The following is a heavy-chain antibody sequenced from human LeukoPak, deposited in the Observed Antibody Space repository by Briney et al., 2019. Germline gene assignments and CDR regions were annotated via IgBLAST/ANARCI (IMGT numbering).Heavy chain of an antibody. V-gene: IGHV4-39*07. CDR2: IYYSGST. CDR1: GGSISSSSYY. Sequence: SETLPLTCTVSGGSISSSSYYWGWIRQPPGKGLEWIGNIYYSGSTYYNPSLKSRVTISVDMSKNQFSLKLSSVTAADTAVYYCARALGGARAFDYWGQGTLVTVSS. D-gene: IGHD3-16*01. CDR3: ARALGGARAFDY. J-gene: IGHJ4*02.